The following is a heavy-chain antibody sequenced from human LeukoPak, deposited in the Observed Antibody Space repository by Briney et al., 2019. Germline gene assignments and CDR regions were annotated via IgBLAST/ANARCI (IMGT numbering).Heavy chain of an antibody. CDR2: INPNSGGT. J-gene: IGHJ4*02. Sequence: GASVKVSCKASGYTFTGYYMHWVRQAPGQGLEWMGWINPNSGGTNYAQKFQGRVTMTRDTSISTAYMELSRLRSDDTAVYYCARKPWEKWFGELIGDYYFDYWGQGTLVTVSS. V-gene: IGHV1-2*02. CDR1: GYTFTGYY. CDR3: ARKPWEKWFGELIGDYYFDY. D-gene: IGHD3-10*01.